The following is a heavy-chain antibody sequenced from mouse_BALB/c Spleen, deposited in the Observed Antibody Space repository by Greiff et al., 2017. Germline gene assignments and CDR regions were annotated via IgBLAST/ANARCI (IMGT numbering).Heavy chain of an antibody. CDR1: GFTFSSFG. Sequence: EVQRVESGGGLVQPGGSRKLSCAASGFTFSSFGMHWVRQAPEKGLEWVAYISSGSSTIYYADTVKGRFTISRDNPKNTLFLQMTSLRSEDTAMYYCARTTWADYWGQGTTLTVSS. V-gene: IGHV5-17*02. J-gene: IGHJ2*01. CDR3: ARTTWADY. CDR2: ISSGSSTI. D-gene: IGHD6-1*01.